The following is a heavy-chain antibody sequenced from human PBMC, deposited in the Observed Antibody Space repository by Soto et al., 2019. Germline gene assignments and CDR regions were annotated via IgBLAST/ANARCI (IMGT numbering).Heavy chain of an antibody. CDR1: GFTFSSYS. J-gene: IGHJ6*02. V-gene: IGHV3-21*01. CDR2: ISSSSSYI. Sequence: EVQLVESGGGLVKPGGSLRLSCAASGFTFSSYSMNWVRQAPGKGLEWVSSISSSSSYIYYADSVKGRFTISRDNAKNSLYLQMNSLRAEDTAVYYCARDHGQLVYYYYYGMDVWGQGTTVTVSS. CDR3: ARDHGQLVYYYYYGMDV. D-gene: IGHD6-6*01.